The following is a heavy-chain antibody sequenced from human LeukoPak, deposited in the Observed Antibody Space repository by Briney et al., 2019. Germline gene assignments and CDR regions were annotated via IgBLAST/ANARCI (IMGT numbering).Heavy chain of an antibody. Sequence: GGSRRLSCAASGFTFRDYAMNWVRQAPGKGLEWVSTISGGGDFTYYADSVKGRFTISRDNSDNKLLLQMNSLRGDDTAVYYCAKRVPYSSSSVYFDCWGQGTLVTVSS. CDR1: GFTFRDYA. V-gene: IGHV3-23*01. J-gene: IGHJ4*02. CDR2: ISGGGDFT. D-gene: IGHD6-6*01. CDR3: AKRVPYSSSSVYFDC.